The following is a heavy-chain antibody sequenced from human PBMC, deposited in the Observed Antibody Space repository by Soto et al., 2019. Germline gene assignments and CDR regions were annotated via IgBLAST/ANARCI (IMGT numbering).Heavy chain of an antibody. CDR2: VWYDGTDK. Sequence: RLSCAGSGFPFSTYAMHWVRQSPCKGLEWVAVVWYDGTDKNYADSVNGRFTISRDNSKSTLYLQMDHLRVEDTGVYHCARTDCSSSDCPRDLVGAVTMDYWGQGTPVTVSS. CDR1: GFPFSTYA. V-gene: IGHV3-33*01. CDR3: ARTDCSSSDCPRDLVGAVTMDY. D-gene: IGHD2-2*01. J-gene: IGHJ4*02.